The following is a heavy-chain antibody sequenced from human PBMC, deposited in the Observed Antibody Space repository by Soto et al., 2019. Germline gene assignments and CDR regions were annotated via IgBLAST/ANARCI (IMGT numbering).Heavy chain of an antibody. D-gene: IGHD3-10*01. CDR3: ARDHTYYYGSGRIYGMDV. CDR1: GGSIISSSYY. J-gene: IGHJ6*02. CDR2: IYYSGST. Sequence: PSETLSLTCTVSGGSIISSSYYWVWIRQPPGKGLEWIGSIYYSGSTYYNPSLKSRVTISVDTSKNQFSLKLSSVTAADTAVYYCARDHTYYYGSGRIYGMDVWGQGTTVTVSS. V-gene: IGHV4-39*02.